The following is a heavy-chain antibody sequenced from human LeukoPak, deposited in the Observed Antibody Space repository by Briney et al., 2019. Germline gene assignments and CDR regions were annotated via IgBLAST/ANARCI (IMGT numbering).Heavy chain of an antibody. J-gene: IGHJ4*02. V-gene: IGHV3-23*01. CDR3: VGGYQLLLFDD. D-gene: IGHD2-2*01. Sequence: PGGSLRLSCAASGFTFDDYAMSCVRQAPGKGLEWVSAISNSGTRTYNADSVKGRFTISRDNSKNTLYLQMNSPRAGDTALYYCVGGYQLLLFDDWGQGTMVTVSS. CDR2: ISNSGTRT. CDR1: GFTFDDYA.